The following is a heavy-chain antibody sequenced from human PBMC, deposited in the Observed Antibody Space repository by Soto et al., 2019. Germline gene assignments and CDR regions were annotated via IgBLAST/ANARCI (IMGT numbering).Heavy chain of an antibody. D-gene: IGHD3-22*01. V-gene: IGHV3-53*01. CDR2: IYSGGRT. J-gene: IGHJ4*02. Sequence: GGGLIQPGGSLRLSCAASGFTVSSNYMSWVRQAPGLGLEWVSFIYSGGRTYYADSVKGRFTISRDNSKNTLYLQMNSLRAEDTAVYYCAREAISSDYFDYWGQGTLVIVSS. CDR1: GFTVSSNY. CDR3: AREAISSDYFDY.